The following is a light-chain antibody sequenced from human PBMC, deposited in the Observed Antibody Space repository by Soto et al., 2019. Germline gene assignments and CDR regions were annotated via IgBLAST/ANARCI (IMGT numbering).Light chain of an antibody. V-gene: IGKV3-11*01. CDR1: QSVSSY. CDR3: QQRSNWPPLT. J-gene: IGKJ4*01. CDR2: DAS. Sequence: EIVLTQSPATLSLSPGERVTLSCRASQSVSSYLAWYQQKPGQAPSLLIYDASNRATGIPARFSGSGSGTDFTLTISSLEPEDFAVYYCQQRSNWPPLTFGGGTKVEIK.